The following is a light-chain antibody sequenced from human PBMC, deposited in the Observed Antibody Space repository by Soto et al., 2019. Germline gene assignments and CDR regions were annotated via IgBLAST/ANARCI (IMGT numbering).Light chain of an antibody. CDR1: SSDVGYYNY. CDR2: EVS. Sequence: QSALTQPASVSGSPGQSITISCTGTSSDVGYYNYVSWCQHHPGKVPKLMIYEVSNRPSGVSNRFSGSKSGNTASLTISGLQAEDEADYYCSSYTTSSNQVFGGGTKLTVL. V-gene: IGLV2-14*01. CDR3: SSYTTSSNQV. J-gene: IGLJ3*02.